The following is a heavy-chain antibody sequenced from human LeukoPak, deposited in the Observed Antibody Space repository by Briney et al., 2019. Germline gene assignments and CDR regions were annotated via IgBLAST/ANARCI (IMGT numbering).Heavy chain of an antibody. CDR2: INHSGST. J-gene: IGHJ6*03. Sequence: PSETLSLTCAVYGGSFSGYYWSWIRQPPGKGLEWIGEINHSGSTNYNPSLKSRVTISVDTSKNQFSLKLSSVTAADTAVYYCAKGLGPRDYYYYMDVWGKGTTVTISS. V-gene: IGHV4-34*01. D-gene: IGHD7-27*01. CDR1: GGSFSGYY. CDR3: AKGLGPRDYYYYMDV.